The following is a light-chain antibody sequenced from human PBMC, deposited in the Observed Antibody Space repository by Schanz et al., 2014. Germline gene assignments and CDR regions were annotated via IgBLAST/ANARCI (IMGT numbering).Light chain of an antibody. CDR2: DAS. J-gene: IGKJ1*01. Sequence: ENVLTQSPGTLSLSPGERATLSCRASESLNSRFLAWYQQKPGQAPRLLIFDASNRATGIPERFSGSGSVTDFTLTISSLEPEDFAVYYCQHRNNWQWTFGQGTKVEI. CDR1: ESLNSRF. V-gene: IGKV3D-20*02. CDR3: QHRNNWQWT.